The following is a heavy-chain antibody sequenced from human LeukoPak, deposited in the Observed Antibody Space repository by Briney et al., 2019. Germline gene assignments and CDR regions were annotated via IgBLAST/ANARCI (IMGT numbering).Heavy chain of an antibody. CDR3: ARWRVVVSNGGFDI. V-gene: IGHV3-7*01. Sequence: PGGSLRPSCAASGFTFSSYWMSWVRQAPGKGLEWVANIKQDGSEKYYVDSVKGRFTISRDNAKNSQYLQMNSLRAEDTAVYYCARWRVVVSNGGFDIWGQGTTVIVSS. CDR1: GFTFSSYW. CDR2: IKQDGSEK. J-gene: IGHJ3*02. D-gene: IGHD3-22*01.